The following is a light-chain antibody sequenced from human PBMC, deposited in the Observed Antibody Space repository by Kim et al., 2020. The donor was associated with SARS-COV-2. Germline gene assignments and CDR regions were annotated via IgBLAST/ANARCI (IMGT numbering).Light chain of an antibody. J-gene: IGLJ2*01. V-gene: IGLV4-69*01. CDR2: LNSDGSH. CDR3: QTWGTGIVV. CDR1: SGHSSYA. Sequence: ASVKLTCTLSSGHSSYAIAWHQQQPEKGPRYLMKLNSDGSHSKGDEIPDRFSGSSSGAERYLTISSLQSEDEADYYCQTWGTGIVVFGGGTKVTVL.